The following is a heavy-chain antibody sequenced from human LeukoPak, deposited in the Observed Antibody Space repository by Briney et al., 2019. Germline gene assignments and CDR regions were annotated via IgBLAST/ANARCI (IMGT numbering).Heavy chain of an antibody. Sequence: PGGSLRLSCADSGFTASSNYMSWVRQAPGKGMQWVSVIYSGGSTYYADSVKGRFTISRDNSKNTLYLQMNSLRAEDTAVYDCALSWRSDDAFDIWGQGTMVTVSS. J-gene: IGHJ3*02. V-gene: IGHV3-53*01. CDR3: ALSWRSDDAFDI. CDR2: IYSGGST. CDR1: GFTASSNY.